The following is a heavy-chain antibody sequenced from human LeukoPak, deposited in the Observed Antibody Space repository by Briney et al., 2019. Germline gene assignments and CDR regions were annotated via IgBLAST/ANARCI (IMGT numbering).Heavy chain of an antibody. CDR2: IYHSGST. CDR3: ARSRFDAFDI. V-gene: IGHV4-38-2*02. D-gene: IGHD3-10*01. Sequence: PSETLSLTCTVSGYSISSGYYWGWIRQPPGKGLEWIGSIYHSGSTYYNPSLKSRVTMSVDTSKNQFSLKLSSVTALDTAVYYCARSRFDAFDIWGQGTMVTVSS. CDR1: GYSISSGYY. J-gene: IGHJ3*02.